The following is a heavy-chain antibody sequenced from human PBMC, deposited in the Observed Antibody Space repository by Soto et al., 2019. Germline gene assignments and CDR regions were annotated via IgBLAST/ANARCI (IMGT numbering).Heavy chain of an antibody. CDR3: VSTVSAHFDF. CDR2: ISSNGENT. Sequence: RGSLRLSCAASRFTSGYHAMNWVRQAPGKGLGWVSTISSNGENTHYADSVKGWFIISSDTFSNTVALQMNSLRAEDTAVYYCVSTVSAHFDFWGHRTLVTVSS. D-gene: IGHD4-17*01. CDR1: RFTSGYHA. V-gene: IGHV3-23*01. J-gene: IGHJ4*01.